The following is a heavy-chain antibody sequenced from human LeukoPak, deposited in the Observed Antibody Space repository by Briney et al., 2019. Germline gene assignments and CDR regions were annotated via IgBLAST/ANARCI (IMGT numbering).Heavy chain of an antibody. CDR1: GFTFSSYA. CDR2: ISGSGAST. D-gene: IGHD4-17*01. J-gene: IGHJ4*02. V-gene: IGHV3-23*01. CDR3: ARGPDYGDSGLIY. Sequence: AGGSLRLSCAASGFTFSSYAMSWVRQAPGKGLEWVSAISGSGASTYYADSVKGRFTISRDNSQNTLYLQMNSLRADDMAMYYCARGPDYGDSGLIYWGQGTLVTVSS.